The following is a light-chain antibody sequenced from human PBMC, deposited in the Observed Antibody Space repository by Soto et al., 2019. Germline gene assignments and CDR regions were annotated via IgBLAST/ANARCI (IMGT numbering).Light chain of an antibody. CDR2: GTS. Sequence: EIVLTQSPGTLSLSPGERATLSCRASQRIASSFLAWYQQKPGQAPRLLIYGTSSRATGIPDRFSGSGSGTDFTLTISRLEPEDFAVYYCQQFATSPSITFGPGTKVDI. V-gene: IGKV3-20*01. CDR3: QQFATSPSIT. J-gene: IGKJ3*01. CDR1: QRIASSF.